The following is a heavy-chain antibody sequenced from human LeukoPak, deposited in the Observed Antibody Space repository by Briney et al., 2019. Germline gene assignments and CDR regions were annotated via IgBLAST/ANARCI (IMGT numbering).Heavy chain of an antibody. CDR3: AREKVYYHWFDP. J-gene: IGHJ5*02. D-gene: IGHD3-10*01. V-gene: IGHV4-34*01. CDR2: INHSGST. CDR1: GGSFSGYY. Sequence: SETLSLTCAVYGGSFSGYYWSWIRQPPGKGLEWIGEINHSGSTNYNPSLKSRVTISVDTSKNQFSLKLSSVTVADTAVYYCAREKVYYHWFDPWGQGTLVTVSS.